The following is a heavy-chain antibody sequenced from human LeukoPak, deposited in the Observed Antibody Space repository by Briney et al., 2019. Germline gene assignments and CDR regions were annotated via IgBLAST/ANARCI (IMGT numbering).Heavy chain of an antibody. V-gene: IGHV4-39*01. CDR2: IYYSGST. CDR1: GVSINSSSYY. Sequence: SETLSLTCTVSGVSINSSSYYWGWIRQPPGKGLEWIGSIYYSGSTYYNPSLKSRVTISVDTSKNQFSLKLSSVTAADTAVYYCARPYSSGYIDYWGQGTLVTVSS. CDR3: ARPYSSGYIDY. D-gene: IGHD6-19*01. J-gene: IGHJ4*02.